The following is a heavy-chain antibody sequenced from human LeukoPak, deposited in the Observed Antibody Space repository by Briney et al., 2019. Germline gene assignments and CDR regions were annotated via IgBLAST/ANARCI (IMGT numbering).Heavy chain of an antibody. CDR2: IFWDDEK. V-gene: IGHV2-5*02. D-gene: IGHD1-26*01. CDR1: GFSLNTSGVG. J-gene: IGHJ5*02. CDR3: AHRRGTYSTFDP. Sequence: SGPTLVNSTQTLTLTCTLSGFSLNTSGVGVGWIRQPPGKALEWLALIFWDDEKRYSPSLKSRLTITKDTSKNQVVLTMTNMDPVDTATYYCAHRRGTYSTFDPWGQGTLVTVSS.